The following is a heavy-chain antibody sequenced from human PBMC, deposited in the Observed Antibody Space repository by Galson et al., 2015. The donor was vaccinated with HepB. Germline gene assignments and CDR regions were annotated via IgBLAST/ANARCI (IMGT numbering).Heavy chain of an antibody. CDR1: GYSFSDYW. CDR2: IYPGDSDT. CDR3: ARRLSGDYGSYLDS. Sequence: QSGAEVKKPGESLKISCTCSGYSFSDYWIGWVRQTPGKGLEWMGIIYPGDSDTRYSPSFEGQVTISADKSNNQFSLKLNSLTAADTAVYYCARRLSGDYGSYLDSWGQGILVTVSS. V-gene: IGHV5-51*03. D-gene: IGHD4-17*01. J-gene: IGHJ4*02.